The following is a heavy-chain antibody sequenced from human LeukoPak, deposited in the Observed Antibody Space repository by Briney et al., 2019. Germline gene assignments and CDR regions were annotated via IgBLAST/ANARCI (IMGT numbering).Heavy chain of an antibody. CDR1: GFTFSSYG. V-gene: IGHV3-30*18. Sequence: PGGSLRLSCAASGFTFSSYGMHWVRQAPGKGLEWVAVISYDGSNKYYADSVKGRFTISRDNSKNTLYLQMNSLRAEDTAVYYCAKHESGYDPPRWGQGTLSPSPQ. D-gene: IGHD5-12*01. CDR3: AKHESGYDPPR. CDR2: ISYDGSNK. J-gene: IGHJ4*02.